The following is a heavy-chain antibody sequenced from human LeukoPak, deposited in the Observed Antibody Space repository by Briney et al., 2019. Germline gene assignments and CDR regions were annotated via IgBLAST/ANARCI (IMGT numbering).Heavy chain of an antibody. Sequence: SETLPLTCTVSGGSISGGSYYWGWIRQPPGKGLEWIGSIHYSGSTNYNPSLKSRVTISVDTSKNQFSLKLSSVTAADTAVYYCARGRSRRDGFLYWGQGTLVTVSS. CDR1: GGSISGGSYY. J-gene: IGHJ4*02. CDR2: IHYSGST. D-gene: IGHD5-24*01. CDR3: ARGRSRRDGFLY. V-gene: IGHV4-39*07.